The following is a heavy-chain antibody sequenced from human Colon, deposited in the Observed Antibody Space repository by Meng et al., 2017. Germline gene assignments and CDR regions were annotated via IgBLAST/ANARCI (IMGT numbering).Heavy chain of an antibody. D-gene: IGHD2-15*01. CDR3: AKYDRPPYCFEY. J-gene: IGHJ4*02. Sequence: QVQLQEAGPGVVKPSETLFLTCTVSGGSISGNYWSWIRQSPGRGLEWIAYIYYTGSTNYNPSFKSRATISVDTSKNQFSLNLASVTAADTAVYYCAKYDRPPYCFEYWGQGTLVTVSS. V-gene: IGHV4-59*01. CDR2: IYYTGST. CDR1: GGSISGNY.